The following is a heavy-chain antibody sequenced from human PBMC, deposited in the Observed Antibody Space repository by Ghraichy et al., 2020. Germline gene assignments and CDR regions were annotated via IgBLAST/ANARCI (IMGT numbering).Heavy chain of an antibody. V-gene: IGHV4-34*01. J-gene: IGHJ4*02. Sequence: ETLSLTCAVYGGSFSGYQWSWIRQSPGKGLEWIGEINHRGTTNYNPSLKSRLTLSVDTSKNQFSLKLRSVTATDTAIYYCARGVPGYWGQGALVTVSS. CDR2: INHRGTT. CDR1: GGSFSGYQ. D-gene: IGHD4/OR15-4a*01. CDR3: ARGVPGY.